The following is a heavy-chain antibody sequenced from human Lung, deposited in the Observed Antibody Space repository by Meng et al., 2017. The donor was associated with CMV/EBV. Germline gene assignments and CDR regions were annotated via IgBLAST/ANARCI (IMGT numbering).Heavy chain of an antibody. D-gene: IGHD3-10*01. CDR1: GGTSNTYT. V-gene: IGHV1-69*10. Sequence: SXXVSCKASGGTSNTYTFNWVRQAPGRGLEWMGGIIPYLDESNYAQTFQGRLTITSDRSTAAFMELTSLRSEDTAVYFCAGRGPYGRVLNVWGQGTLGTVSS. J-gene: IGHJ3*01. CDR2: IIPYLDES. CDR3: AGRGPYGRVLNV.